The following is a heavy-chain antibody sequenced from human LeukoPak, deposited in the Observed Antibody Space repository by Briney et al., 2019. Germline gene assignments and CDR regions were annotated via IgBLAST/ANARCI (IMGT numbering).Heavy chain of an antibody. CDR1: GFTFSDYY. V-gene: IGHV3-11*03. Sequence: KPGGSLRLSCAASGFTFSDYYMSWIRQAPGQGLEWVSYIRSSYTNYADSVKGRFTISRDIAKTSLYLQTNSLRAEDPAVYYCARLHSSTLDYWGQGTLVTVSS. CDR2: IRSSYT. CDR3: ARLHSSTLDY. D-gene: IGHD6-13*01. J-gene: IGHJ4*02.